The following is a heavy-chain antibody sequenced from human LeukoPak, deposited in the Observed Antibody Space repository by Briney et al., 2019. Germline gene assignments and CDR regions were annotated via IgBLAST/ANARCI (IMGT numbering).Heavy chain of an antibody. CDR1: GYTFTAYY. D-gene: IGHD2-15*01. J-gene: IGHJ4*02. Sequence: ASVKVSCKASGYTFTAYYVHWVRQAPGQGPEWMGWIHPSSGGTKYAQNFQGRVTMTRDTSITTAYMELSSLRSDDTAVYYCARGDIYWDYWGQGTQVTVSS. V-gene: IGHV1-2*02. CDR2: IHPSSGGT. CDR3: ARGDIYWDY.